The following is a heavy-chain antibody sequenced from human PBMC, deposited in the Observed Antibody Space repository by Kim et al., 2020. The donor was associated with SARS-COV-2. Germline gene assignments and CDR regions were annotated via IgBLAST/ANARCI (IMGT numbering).Heavy chain of an antibody. D-gene: IGHD6-13*01. CDR1: GFTFSSYN. CDR3: TTGRDSSNWYLAGY. CDR2: IGSSSSSI. J-gene: IGHJ4*02. V-gene: IGHV3-48*04. Sequence: GGSLRLSCAASGFTFSSYNMNWVRQAPGKGLEWVSFIGSSSSSIYYADSVQGRFTVSRDNAKNSLYLQMNSLRAEDTAMYYCTTGRDSSNWYLAGYWGQGTLVTVSS.